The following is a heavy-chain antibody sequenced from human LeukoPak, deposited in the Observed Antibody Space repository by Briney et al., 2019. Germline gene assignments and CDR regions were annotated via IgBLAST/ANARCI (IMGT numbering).Heavy chain of an antibody. V-gene: IGHV4-59*01. CDR1: GDSISSYY. D-gene: IGHD6-13*01. Sequence: SETLSLTCTVSGDSISSYYWSWIRQPPGKGLDWIGYIYDNGITRYNPSLKSRVTISVDTSKNQFSLRLSSMTAADTAVYYCARGLEGIAAAGTEYWFDPWGQGTLVIVSS. CDR3: ARGLEGIAAAGTEYWFDP. J-gene: IGHJ5*02. CDR2: IYDNGIT.